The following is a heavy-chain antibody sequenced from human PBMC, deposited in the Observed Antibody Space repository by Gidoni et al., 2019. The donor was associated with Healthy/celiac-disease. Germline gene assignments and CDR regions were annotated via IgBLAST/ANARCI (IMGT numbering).Heavy chain of an antibody. CDR3: AKINSRGIAVAVGVDY. D-gene: IGHD6-19*01. CDR1: GFTFSSYA. J-gene: IGHJ4*02. Sequence: EVQLLESGGGLVQPGGSLRLSWAASGFTFSSYAMSWVRQAPGKGLEWVSAISGSGGSTYYADSVKGRFTISRDNSKNTLYLQMNSLRAEDTAVYYCAKINSRGIAVAVGVDYWGQGTLVTVSS. CDR2: ISGSGGST. V-gene: IGHV3-23*01.